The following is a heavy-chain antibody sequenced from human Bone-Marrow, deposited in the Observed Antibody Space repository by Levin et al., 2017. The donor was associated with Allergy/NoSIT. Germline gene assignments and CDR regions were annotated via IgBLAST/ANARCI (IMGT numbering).Heavy chain of an antibody. D-gene: IGHD2-2*01. J-gene: IGHJ6*03. CDR3: AKTESEYQLLPGGYEDYYYYMDV. Sequence: SETLSLTCTVSGGSISSGDYYWSWIRQPPGKGLEWIGYIYYSGSTYYNPSLKSRVTISVDTSKNQFSLKLSSVTAADTAVYYCAKTESEYQLLPGGYEDYYYYMDVWGKGTTVTVSS. CDR1: GGSISSGDYY. V-gene: IGHV4-30-4*01. CDR2: IYYSGST.